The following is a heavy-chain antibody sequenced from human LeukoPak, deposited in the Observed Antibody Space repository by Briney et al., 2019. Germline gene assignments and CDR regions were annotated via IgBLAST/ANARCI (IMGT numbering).Heavy chain of an antibody. CDR3: AKDSVDSSSWYFDY. CDR1: GFTFDDYA. CDR2: ISWNSGSI. V-gene: IGHV3-9*01. Sequence: GRSLRLSCAASGFTFDDYAMHWVQQAPGKGLEWVSGISWNSGSIGYADSVKGRLTISRDNAKNSLYLQMNSLRAEDTALYYCAKDSVDSSSWYFDYWGQGTLVTVSS. D-gene: IGHD6-13*01. J-gene: IGHJ4*02.